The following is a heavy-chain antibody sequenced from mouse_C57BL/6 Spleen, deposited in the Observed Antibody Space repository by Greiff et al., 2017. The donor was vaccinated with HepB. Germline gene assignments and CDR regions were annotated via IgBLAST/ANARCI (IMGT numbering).Heavy chain of an antibody. CDR2: IDPETGGT. D-gene: IGHD1-1*01. CDR3: VLIRSVEGYMDV. V-gene: IGHV1-15*01. J-gene: IGHJ1*03. CDR1: GYTFTDYE. Sequence: VQLQESGAELVRPGASVTLSCKASGYTFTDYEMHWVKQTPVHGLEWIGSIDPETGGTAYNQKFKGKAILTADKSSSTAYMELSSLTSEDSAVYYSVLIRSVEGYMDVWGTGTTVTVSS.